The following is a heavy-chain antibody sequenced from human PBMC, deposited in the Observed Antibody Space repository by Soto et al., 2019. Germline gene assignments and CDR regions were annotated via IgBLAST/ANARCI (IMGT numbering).Heavy chain of an antibody. Sequence: GGSLRLSCAASGFTFSSFPMHWVRQAPGKGLEYVSAISSNGVNTYSANSVKGRFTISRDNSKNTLYLQMGSLRAEDMAVYYCARANSGWYGPSDYWGQGTLVTVSS. D-gene: IGHD6-19*01. CDR1: GFTFSSFP. J-gene: IGHJ4*02. V-gene: IGHV3-64*01. CDR3: ARANSGWYGPSDY. CDR2: ISSNGVNT.